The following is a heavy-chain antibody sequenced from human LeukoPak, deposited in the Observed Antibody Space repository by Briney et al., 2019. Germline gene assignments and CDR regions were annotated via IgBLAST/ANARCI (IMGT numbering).Heavy chain of an antibody. J-gene: IGHJ2*01. CDR3: ARNVWSPSQSYWYFDL. D-gene: IGHD3-16*01. CDR2: IIPIFGTA. CDR1: GGTFSSYA. Sequence: GASVKVSCKASGGTFSSYAISWARQAPGQGLEWMGGIIPIFGTANYAQKFQGRVTITTDESTSTAYMELSSLRSEDTAVYYCARNVWSPSQSYWYFDLWGRGTLVTVSS. V-gene: IGHV1-69*05.